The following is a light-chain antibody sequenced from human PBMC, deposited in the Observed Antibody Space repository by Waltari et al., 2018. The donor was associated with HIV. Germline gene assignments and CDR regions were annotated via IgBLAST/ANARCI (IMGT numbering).Light chain of an antibody. CDR3: AAWDDSLSGKVV. J-gene: IGLJ2*01. CDR2: RNN. CDR1: SSNIGSNY. Sequence: QSVLTQPPSASGTPGQRVTISCSGSSSNIGSNYVYWYQQLPGTAPKLLIYRNNQRPSGAPDRFSGSKSGTSASRAISGLRSEDEADYYCAAWDDSLSGKVVFGGGTKLTVL. V-gene: IGLV1-47*01.